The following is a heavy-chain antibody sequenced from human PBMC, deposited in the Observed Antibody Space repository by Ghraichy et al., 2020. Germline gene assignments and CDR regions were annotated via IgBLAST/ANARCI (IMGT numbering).Heavy chain of an antibody. D-gene: IGHD1-1*01. V-gene: IGHV4-39*01. CDR1: GGSIRSSSYS. Sequence: ESLNISCTVSGGSIRSSSYSWGWIRQPPGKGLEWIGTIYYSGSTYYNPSLKSRVTISVDTSKNQFSLKLSSVTAADTAVYSCVRRPIPPGARELWTYYFDYGGQGTLVTVSS. CDR3: VRRPIPPGARELWTYYFDY. CDR2: IYYSGST. J-gene: IGHJ4*02.